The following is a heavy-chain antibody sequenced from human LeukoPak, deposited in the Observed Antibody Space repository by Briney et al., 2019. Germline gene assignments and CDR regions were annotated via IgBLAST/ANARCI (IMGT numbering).Heavy chain of an antibody. Sequence: GGSLRLSCAASGFTFSGHWMHWVRQAPGKGLVWVSRVTHDGSDTSYADSVKGLFTISRDNAKNTLYLEMNSLRAEDTAVYYCARDTTPFGYSYDSWGQGTLVTVSS. D-gene: IGHD1-26*01. CDR3: ARDTTPFGYSYDS. V-gene: IGHV3-74*01. J-gene: IGHJ4*02. CDR2: VTHDGSDT. CDR1: GFTFSGHW.